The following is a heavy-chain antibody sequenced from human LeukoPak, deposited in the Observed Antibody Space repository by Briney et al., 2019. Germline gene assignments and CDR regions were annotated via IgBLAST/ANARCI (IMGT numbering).Heavy chain of an antibody. CDR2: IYYSGST. CDR1: GGSISSYY. CDR3: AKPRYYDILTGYYITKQDAFDI. D-gene: IGHD3-9*01. V-gene: IGHV4-59*01. J-gene: IGHJ3*02. Sequence: SETLSLTCTVSGGSISSYYWSWIRQPPGKGLEWIGYIYYSGSTNYNPSLKSRVTISVDTSKNQFSLKLSSVTAADTAVYYCAKPRYYDILTGYYITKQDAFDIWGQGTMVTVSS.